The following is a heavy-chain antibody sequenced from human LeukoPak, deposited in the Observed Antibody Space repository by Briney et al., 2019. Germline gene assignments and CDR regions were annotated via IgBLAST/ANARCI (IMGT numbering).Heavy chain of an antibody. CDR2: IYTSGST. D-gene: IGHD3-3*01. Sequence: SETLSLTCTVSGGSISSYYWSWIRQPAGKGLEWIGRIYTSGSTNYNPSLKSRVTMSVDTSKNQFSLKLSSVTAADTAVYYCAREGTGRFLEWLNYYYYMDVWGKGTTVTVSS. V-gene: IGHV4-4*07. CDR3: AREGTGRFLEWLNYYYYMDV. CDR1: GGSISSYY. J-gene: IGHJ6*03.